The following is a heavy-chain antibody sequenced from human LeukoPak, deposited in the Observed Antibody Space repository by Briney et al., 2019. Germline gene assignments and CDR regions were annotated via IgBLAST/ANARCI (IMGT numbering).Heavy chain of an antibody. D-gene: IGHD6-19*01. J-gene: IGHJ3*02. CDR1: GGSISSGGNY. CDR2: IYYSGRT. V-gene: IGHV4-31*03. CDR3: ARDRGSGWHDAFDI. Sequence: SETLSLTCTVSGGSISSGGNYWSWIRRHPGKGLEWIGYIYYSGRTFYNPSLKSRVTISVATFRNQFSLMLSSVTAADTAVYYCARDRGSGWHDAFDIWGQGTMVTVSS.